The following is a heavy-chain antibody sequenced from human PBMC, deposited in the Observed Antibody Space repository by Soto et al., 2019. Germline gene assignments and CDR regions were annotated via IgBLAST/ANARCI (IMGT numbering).Heavy chain of an antibody. D-gene: IGHD3-3*01. V-gene: IGHV3-64D*08. CDR1: GFTFSSYA. J-gene: IGHJ5*02. Sequence: GSLRLSCSASGFTFSSYAMHWVRQAPGKGLEYVSAISSNGGSTYYADSVEGRFTISRDNSKNTLYLQMSSLRAEDTAVYYCVKVVWSGYYTRGSWLDPSAQRTLVTVSS. CDR3: VKVVWSGYYTRGSWLDP. CDR2: ISSNGGST.